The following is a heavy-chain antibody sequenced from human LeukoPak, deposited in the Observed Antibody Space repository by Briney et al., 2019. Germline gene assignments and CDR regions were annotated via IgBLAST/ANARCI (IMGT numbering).Heavy chain of an antibody. Sequence: TVKVSCKASGGTFSSYAISWVRQAPGQGLEWMGGIIPIFGTANYAQKFQGRVTITADKSTSTAYMELSSLRSEDTAVYYCARGRRELLLVDYYYMDVWGKGTTVTVSS. CDR1: GGTFSSYA. CDR2: IIPIFGTA. CDR3: ARGRRELLLVDYYYMDV. J-gene: IGHJ6*03. V-gene: IGHV1-69*06. D-gene: IGHD1-26*01.